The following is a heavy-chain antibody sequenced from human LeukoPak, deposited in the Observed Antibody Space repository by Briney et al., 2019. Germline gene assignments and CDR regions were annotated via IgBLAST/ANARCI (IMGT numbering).Heavy chain of an antibody. CDR1: GGSFSGYY. D-gene: IGHD3-9*01. V-gene: IGHV4-34*01. CDR3: ASRELYDILTGPSP. Sequence: PSETLSLTCAVYGGSFSGYYWSWIRQPPGKGLEWIGEINHSGSTNYNPSLKSRVTISVDTSKNQFSLKLSSVTAADTAVYYCASRELYDILTGPSPWGQEPWSPSPQ. CDR2: INHSGST. J-gene: IGHJ5*02.